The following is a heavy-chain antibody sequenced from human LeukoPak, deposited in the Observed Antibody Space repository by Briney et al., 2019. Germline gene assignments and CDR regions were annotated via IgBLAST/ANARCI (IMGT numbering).Heavy chain of an antibody. Sequence: SETLSLTCTVSGASITAHSWNWIRQPAGKALEWIGRIHGNGSTNYDPSLKSRVTMSLDTSKSQFSLKLPSVTAADTALYYCARDMVSTWPYFYTYYYMDVWGQGTTVAVSS. J-gene: IGHJ6*03. V-gene: IGHV4-4*07. CDR1: GASITAHS. D-gene: IGHD3-22*01. CDR2: IHGNGST. CDR3: ARDMVSTWPYFYTYYYMDV.